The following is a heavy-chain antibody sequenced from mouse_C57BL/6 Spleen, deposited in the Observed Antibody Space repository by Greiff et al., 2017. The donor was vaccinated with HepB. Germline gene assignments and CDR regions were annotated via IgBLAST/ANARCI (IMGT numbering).Heavy chain of an antibody. V-gene: IGHV14-1*01. J-gene: IGHJ1*03. CDR3: TKNYGSSSYWYFDV. Sequence: EVQLQQSGAELVRPGASVKLSCTASGFNIKDYYMHWVKQRPEQGLEWIGRIDPEDGDTEYATKFQGKATMTADTSSNTAYLQLSSLTSEDTAVYYCTKNYGSSSYWYFDVWGTGTTVTVSS. D-gene: IGHD1-1*01. CDR2: IDPEDGDT. CDR1: GFNIKDYY.